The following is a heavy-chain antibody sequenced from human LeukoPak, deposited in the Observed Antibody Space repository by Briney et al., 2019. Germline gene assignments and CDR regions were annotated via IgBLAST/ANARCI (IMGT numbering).Heavy chain of an antibody. CDR1: GFTFSSYD. J-gene: IGHJ4*02. CDR2: IGNAGDT. Sequence: GGSLRLSCAASGFTFSSYDMHWVRQTPGKGLEWVSAIGNAGDTYYPGSVKGRFTISRENTKNSFYLQMMSLRAGDTAVYYCARGDSSGYQRNTKFDYWGQGTLVTVSS. CDR3: ARGDSSGYQRNTKFDY. D-gene: IGHD3-22*01. V-gene: IGHV3-13*01.